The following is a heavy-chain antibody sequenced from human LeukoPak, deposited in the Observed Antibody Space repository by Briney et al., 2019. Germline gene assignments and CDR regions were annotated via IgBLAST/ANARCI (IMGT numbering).Heavy chain of an antibody. CDR1: GGSISSNNW. CDR2: VYHDGST. J-gene: IGHJ6*03. CDR3: ARDGRLGIYYYYMDV. Sequence: SGTLSLTCAVSGGSISSNNWWSWVRQPPGKGLEWIGEVYHDGSTNYNPSLQSRVTISLDKSKNQFSLKLSSVTAADTAMYYCARDGRLGIYYYYMDVWGKGTTVTVSS. D-gene: IGHD6-25*01. V-gene: IGHV4-4*02.